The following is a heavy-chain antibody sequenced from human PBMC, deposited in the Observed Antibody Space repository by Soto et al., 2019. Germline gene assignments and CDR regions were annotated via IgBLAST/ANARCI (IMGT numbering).Heavy chain of an antibody. D-gene: IGHD3-10*01. Sequence: PSETLSLTCAVSGGSISSGGYSWSWIRQPPGKGLEWIGYIYHSGSTYYNPSLKSRVTISVDRSKNQFSLKLSSVTAADTAVYYCARTHGSGSYYNIRPFSSDAFDIWGQGTMVTVSS. CDR3: ARTHGSGSYYNIRPFSSDAFDI. CDR1: GGSISSGGYS. V-gene: IGHV4-30-2*01. J-gene: IGHJ3*02. CDR2: IYHSGST.